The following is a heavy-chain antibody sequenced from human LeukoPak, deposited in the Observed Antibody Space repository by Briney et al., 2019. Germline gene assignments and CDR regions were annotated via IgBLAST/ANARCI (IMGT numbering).Heavy chain of an antibody. CDR2: IYYSGST. D-gene: IGHD3-22*01. V-gene: IGHV4-30-4*07. Sequence: SETLSLTCAVSGGSISSGGYSWSWIRQPPGKGLEWIGYIYYSGSTYYNPSLKSRVTISVDTSKNQFSLKLSSVTAADTAVYYCARQGTYYYDSSGYYYFDYWGQGTLVTVSS. J-gene: IGHJ4*02. CDR3: ARQGTYYYDSSGYYYFDY. CDR1: GGSISSGGYS.